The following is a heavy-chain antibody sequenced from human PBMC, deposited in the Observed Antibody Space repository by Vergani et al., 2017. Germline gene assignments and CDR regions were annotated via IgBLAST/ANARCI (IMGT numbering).Heavy chain of an antibody. J-gene: IGHJ6*02. CDR2: ISSSSSYI. CDR1: GFTFSSYS. CDR3: ARVLAAAGRASFTYYYYGMDV. V-gene: IGHV3-21*01. Sequence: EVQLVESGGGLVKPGGSLRLSCAASGFTFSSYSMNWVRQAPGKGLEWVSSISSSSSYIYYADSVKGRFTISRDNAKNSLYLQMNSLRAEDTAVYYCARVLAAAGRASFTYYYYGMDVWGQXP. D-gene: IGHD6-13*01.